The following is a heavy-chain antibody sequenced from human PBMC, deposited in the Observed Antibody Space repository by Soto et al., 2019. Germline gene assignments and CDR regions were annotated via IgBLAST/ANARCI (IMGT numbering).Heavy chain of an antibody. D-gene: IGHD3-10*01. Sequence: GGSLRLSCAASGFTFNKYAMTWVRQAPGKGLEWVSSISGSGASTYYADSVEGRFTISRDNSKNTLYLQMNSLRAEDTAVYFCTKEIGFYCGSGSYFHYWGRGTLVTVSS. J-gene: IGHJ4*02. CDR3: TKEIGFYCGSGSYFHY. V-gene: IGHV3-23*01. CDR1: GFTFNKYA. CDR2: ISGSGAST.